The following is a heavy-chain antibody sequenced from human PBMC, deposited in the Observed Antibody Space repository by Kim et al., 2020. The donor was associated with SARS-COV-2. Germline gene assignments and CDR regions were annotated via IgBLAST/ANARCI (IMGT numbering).Heavy chain of an antibody. J-gene: IGHJ2*01. CDR1: GGSISSGGYY. Sequence: SETLSLTCTVSGGSISSGGYYWSWIRQHPGKGLEWIGYIYYSGSTYYNPSLKSRVTISVDTSKNQFSLKLSSVTAADTAVYYCARDTLAYCGGDCYRPRYFDLWGRGTLVTVSS. CDR3: ARDTLAYCGGDCYRPRYFDL. V-gene: IGHV4-31*03. CDR2: IYYSGST. D-gene: IGHD2-21*01.